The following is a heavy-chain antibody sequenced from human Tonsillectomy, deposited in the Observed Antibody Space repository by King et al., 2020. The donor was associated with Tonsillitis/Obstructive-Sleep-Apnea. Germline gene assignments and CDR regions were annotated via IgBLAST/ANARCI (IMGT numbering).Heavy chain of an antibody. CDR1: GYSFTSYY. CDR2: IKSGGGST. Sequence: QLVQSGAEVKKPGASVKVSCKASGYSFTSYYMHWVRQAPGQGLEWMGIIKSGGGSTTYAQKFQGRVTLTRDTSTSTVYMELSSLRSEDTAVYYCARGNIVVVPVAEGFYYIDVWGKGTTVTVSS. D-gene: IGHD2-2*01. CDR3: ARGNIVVVPVAEGFYYIDV. V-gene: IGHV1-46*01. J-gene: IGHJ6*03.